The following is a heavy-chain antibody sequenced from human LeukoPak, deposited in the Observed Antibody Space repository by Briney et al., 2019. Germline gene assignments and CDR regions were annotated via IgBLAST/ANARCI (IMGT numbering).Heavy chain of an antibody. CDR3: ARLQRITMAGPDYWYFDL. CDR1: GDSISSYY. V-gene: IGHV4-59*01. CDR2: IYYSGST. Sequence: SETLSLTCTVSGDSISSYYWSWIRQPPEKGLEWIGYIYYSGSTNYNPSLKSRVTISVDTSKTQFSLKMDSVTAADTAVYYCARLQRITMAGPDYWYFDLGGRGTLVTVSS. D-gene: IGHD3-10*01. J-gene: IGHJ2*01.